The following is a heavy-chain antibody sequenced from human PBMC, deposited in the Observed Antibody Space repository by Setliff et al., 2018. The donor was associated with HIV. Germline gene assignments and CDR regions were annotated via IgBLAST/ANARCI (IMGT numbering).Heavy chain of an antibody. V-gene: IGHV4-39*07. D-gene: IGHD6-13*01. Sequence: ETLSLTCTVSGGSISRSSYYWAWIRQPPGKGLEWIGNIFYSGQTFYNPSLRSRVTISVDTSKNQFSLKLSSVTAADTAVYYCARGVAAAGLWGQGTLVTVSS. CDR2: IFYSGQT. J-gene: IGHJ4*02. CDR3: ARGVAAAGL. CDR1: GGSISRSSYY.